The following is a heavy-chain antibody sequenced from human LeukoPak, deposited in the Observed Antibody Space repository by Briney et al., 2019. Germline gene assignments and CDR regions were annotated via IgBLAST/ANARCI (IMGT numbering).Heavy chain of an antibody. J-gene: IGHJ5*02. V-gene: IGHV3-48*03. CDR1: GFTFSSYE. Sequence: GGSLRLSCAASGFTFSSYEMNWVRQAPGKGLEGVSYISSSGSTIYYADSVKGRFTISSDNAKNSLYLQMNSLRAEDTAVYYCARMTTVGWFDPWGQGTLVTVSS. CDR2: ISSSGSTI. D-gene: IGHD4-11*01. CDR3: ARMTTVGWFDP.